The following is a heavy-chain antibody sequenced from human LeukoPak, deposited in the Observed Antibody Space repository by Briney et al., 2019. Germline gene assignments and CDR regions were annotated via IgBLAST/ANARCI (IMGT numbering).Heavy chain of an antibody. CDR1: GFTFSSYG. V-gene: IGHV3-30*02. J-gene: IGHJ4*02. Sequence: PGGSLRLSCGASGFTFSSYGMHWVRQAPGKGLEWVAFIRYDGSNKYYADSVKGRFTLSRDNLKNTLYLQMNSLRAEDTAVYYCAKDRTTVTTWGVDYWGQGTLVTVSS. CDR2: IRYDGSNK. CDR3: AKDRTTVTTWGVDY. D-gene: IGHD4-17*01.